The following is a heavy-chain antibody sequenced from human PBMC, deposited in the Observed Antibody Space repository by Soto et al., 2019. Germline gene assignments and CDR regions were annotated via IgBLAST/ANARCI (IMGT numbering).Heavy chain of an antibody. D-gene: IGHD6-13*01. V-gene: IGHV3-72*01. J-gene: IGHJ4*02. CDR3: ARDGRTAAGVDY. CDR2: SRNKAHTYTT. CDR1: GFTFSDHY. Sequence: SLRLSCAASGFTFSDHYMDWVRQAPGKGLEWVGRSRNKAHTYTTEYAASVKGRFTISRDDSKDSLFLQMNSLKTEDTAVYYCARDGRTAAGVDYWGQGTLVTVSS.